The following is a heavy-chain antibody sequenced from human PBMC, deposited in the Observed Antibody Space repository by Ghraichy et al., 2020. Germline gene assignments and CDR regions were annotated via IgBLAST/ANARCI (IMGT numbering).Heavy chain of an antibody. CDR3: AREYYDFWSGYYSGWFDP. J-gene: IGHJ5*02. Sequence: GESLNISCAASGFTFSSYWMHWVRQAPGKGLVWVSRINSDGSSTSYADSVKGRFTISRDNAKNTLYLQMNSLRAEDTAVYYCAREYYDFWSGYYSGWFDPWGQGTLVTVSS. V-gene: IGHV3-74*01. D-gene: IGHD3-3*01. CDR2: INSDGSST. CDR1: GFTFSSYW.